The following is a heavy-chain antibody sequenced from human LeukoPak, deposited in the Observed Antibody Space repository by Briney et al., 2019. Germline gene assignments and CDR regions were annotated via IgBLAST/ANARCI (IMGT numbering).Heavy chain of an antibody. J-gene: IGHJ1*01. D-gene: IGHD3-22*01. V-gene: IGHV3-30-3*01. Sequence: GGSLRLSCAASGFTFSSYAMHWVRQAPGKGLEWVAVISYDGSNKYYADSVKGRFTISRDNSKNTLYLQMNSLRAEDTAFYYCTKDLTVQIWLLGYDSWGQGTLVTVAS. CDR1: GFTFSSYA. CDR3: TKDLTVQIWLLGYDS. CDR2: ISYDGSNK.